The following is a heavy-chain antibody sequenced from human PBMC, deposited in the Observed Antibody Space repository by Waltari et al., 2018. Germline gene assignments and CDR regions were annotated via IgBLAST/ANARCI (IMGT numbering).Heavy chain of an antibody. CDR3: ARDRSCSSTSCYAGFDH. Sequence: EVQLVQSGGGLVQPGGSLRLSCAASGFTFGTYSMNWVRQAPGKGLEWVSYISSSSTIYYADSVKGRFTISRDNAKTSLYLQMDSLRDEDTAVYYCARDRSCSSTSCYAGFDHWGQGTLVTVSS. CDR2: ISSSSTI. CDR1: GFTFGTYS. D-gene: IGHD2-2*01. J-gene: IGHJ4*02. V-gene: IGHV3-48*02.